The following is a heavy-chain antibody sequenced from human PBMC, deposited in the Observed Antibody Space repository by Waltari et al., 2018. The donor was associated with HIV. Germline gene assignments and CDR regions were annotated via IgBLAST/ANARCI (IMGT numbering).Heavy chain of an antibody. CDR3: AKRSGTTWHQNFDS. Sequence: EVQLLESGGGLVQPGGSLRLSCAASGFTFINYGMTWVRQAPGKGLEWVSTISEGGDWANYADSVKGRFTMSRDNPKNTVYLQMNSLRAEDTAVYYCAKRSGTTWHQNFDSWGQGTLVTVSS. J-gene: IGHJ4*02. CDR2: ISEGGDWA. D-gene: IGHD2-2*01. V-gene: IGHV3-23*01. CDR1: GFTFINYG.